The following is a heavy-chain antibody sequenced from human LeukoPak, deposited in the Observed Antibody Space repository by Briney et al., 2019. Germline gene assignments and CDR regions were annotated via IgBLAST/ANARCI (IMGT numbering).Heavy chain of an antibody. V-gene: IGHV4-34*01. D-gene: IGHD3-22*01. CDR2: INHSGST. J-gene: IGHJ4*02. CDR1: GGSFSGYY. Sequence: SETLSLTCAVYGGSFSGYYWSWIRQPPGKGLEWIGEINHSGSTNYNPSLKSRVTISVDTSKNQFSLKLSSVTAADTAVYYCAREEVSEENYYDTFDYWGQGTLVTVSS. CDR3: AREEVSEENYYDTFDY.